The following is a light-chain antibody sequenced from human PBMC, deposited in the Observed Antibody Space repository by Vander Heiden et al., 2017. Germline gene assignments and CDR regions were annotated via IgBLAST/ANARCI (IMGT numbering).Light chain of an antibody. CDR1: QSIGTW. V-gene: IGKV1-5*01. J-gene: IGKJ1*01. CDR3: QQYDSCLWT. CDR2: DAS. Sequence: DIQMTQSPYTLSASVGDRVTITCRASQSIGTWLAWYQQKPGKAPKLLIYDASFLESGVPSRFSGSGSGTEFTLTISSLQPDDFATYYCQQYDSCLWTFGQGTKVEI.